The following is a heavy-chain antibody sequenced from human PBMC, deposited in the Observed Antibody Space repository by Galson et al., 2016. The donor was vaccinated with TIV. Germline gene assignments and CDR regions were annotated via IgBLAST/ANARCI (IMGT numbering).Heavy chain of an antibody. D-gene: IGHD3-10*01. CDR2: ISYDGNNK. CDR3: ARVTMIRGTLDY. Sequence: LRLSCAASGFSFSMYNIHWVRQAPGKGLEWVAVISYDGNNKNYADSVKGRLTISRDNSGNTLYLQLNILRPEDTAVYYCARVTMIRGTLDYWGQGTLVTVSS. J-gene: IGHJ4*02. CDR1: GFSFSMYN. V-gene: IGHV3-30-3*01.